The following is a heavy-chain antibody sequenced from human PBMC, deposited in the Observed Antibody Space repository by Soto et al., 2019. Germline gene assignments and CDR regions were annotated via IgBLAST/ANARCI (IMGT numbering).Heavy chain of an antibody. J-gene: IGHJ4*02. V-gene: IGHV4-39*07. CDR3: ARLVYDTRLNYMYFDF. CDR2: IYYRGST. Sequence: ETLSLTCTVSGGSISSSSYYWGWIRQPPGKGLEWIGSIYYRGSTYYNPSLKSRVTISVDTSKNQFSLKLTSVTAADTAIYFCARLVYDTRLNYMYFDFWGQGALVTVSS. D-gene: IGHD3-10*01. CDR1: GGSISSSSYY.